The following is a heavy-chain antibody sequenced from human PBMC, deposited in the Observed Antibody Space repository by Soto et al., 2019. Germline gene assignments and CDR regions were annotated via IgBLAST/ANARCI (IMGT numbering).Heavy chain of an antibody. CDR3: AREPFDSPGYSSGWYFDY. CDR1: GYTFTSYY. V-gene: IGHV1-46*01. Sequence: ASVKVSCKASGYTFTSYYMHWVRQAPGQGLEWMGIINPSGGSTSYAQKFQGRVTMTRDTSTSTVYMELSSLRSEDTAVYYCAREPFDSPGYSSGWYFDYWGQGTLVTVSS. CDR2: INPSGGST. D-gene: IGHD6-19*01. J-gene: IGHJ4*02.